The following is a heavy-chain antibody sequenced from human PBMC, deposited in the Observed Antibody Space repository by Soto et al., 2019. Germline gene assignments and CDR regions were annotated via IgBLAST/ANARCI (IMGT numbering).Heavy chain of an antibody. CDR1: GGSINTFY. V-gene: IGHV4-4*07. J-gene: IGHJ4*02. D-gene: IGHD5-12*01. Sequence: TLYLTCTVSGGSINTFYWSWVRQPAGKGLEWIGRIFSSGSTSFNPSLESRVAMSVDTSKNHFSLNLSSVTAADMAVYYCAREGSYSAYNFAHGIQLWSFDFWGQGALVTVSS. CDR2: IFSSGST. CDR3: AREGSYSAYNFAHGIQLWSFDF.